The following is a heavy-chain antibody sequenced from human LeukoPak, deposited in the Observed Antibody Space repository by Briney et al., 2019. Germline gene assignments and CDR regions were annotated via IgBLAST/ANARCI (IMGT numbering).Heavy chain of an antibody. CDR1: GYTFTSYG. CDR3: ARDGRHRYYYDSSGFYGSWFDP. Sequence: GASVKVSCKASGYTFTSYGISWVRQAPGQGLEWMGWISGYNGNTKNAQKLQGRVTMTTDTSTSTAYMELRSLRYDDTAVYYCARDGRHRYYYDSSGFYGSWFDPWGQGTLVTVSS. J-gene: IGHJ5*02. D-gene: IGHD3-22*01. V-gene: IGHV1-18*01. CDR2: ISGYNGNT.